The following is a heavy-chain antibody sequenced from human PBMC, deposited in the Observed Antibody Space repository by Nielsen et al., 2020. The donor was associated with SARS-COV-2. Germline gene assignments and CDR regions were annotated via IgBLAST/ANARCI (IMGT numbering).Heavy chain of an antibody. J-gene: IGHJ6*02. V-gene: IGHV3-66*01. CDR2: IYSGGST. Sequence: GESLKISCAASGFTVSSNYMSWVRQAPGKGLEWVSVIYSGGSTYYADSVKGRFTISRDNSKNTLYLQMNSLRAEDTAVYYCARDRVFGVVITGYYYYYGMDVWGQGTTVTASS. CDR1: GFTVSSNY. CDR3: ARDRVFGVVITGYYYYYGMDV. D-gene: IGHD3-3*01.